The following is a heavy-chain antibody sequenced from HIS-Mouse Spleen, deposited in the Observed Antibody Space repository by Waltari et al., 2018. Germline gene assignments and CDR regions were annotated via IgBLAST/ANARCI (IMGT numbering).Heavy chain of an antibody. Sequence: QVQLVASGGGVVQPGRSLRLACSAFGSPFSSDGMLWVRQAPGKWLEWVAVISYDGSNKYYADSVKGRFTISRDNSKNTLYLQMNSLRAEDTAVYYCAKDKHHAFDYWGQGTLVTVSS. J-gene: IGHJ4*02. CDR3: AKDKHHAFDY. CDR1: GSPFSSDG. CDR2: ISYDGSNK. V-gene: IGHV3-30*18.